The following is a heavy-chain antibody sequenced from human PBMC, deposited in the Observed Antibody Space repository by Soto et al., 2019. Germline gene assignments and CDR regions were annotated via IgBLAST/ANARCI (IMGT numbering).Heavy chain of an antibody. CDR2: IRSKPNNYAT. J-gene: IGHJ6*03. Sequence: GSLRLSCAASGFTFSGSAMHWVRQASGKGLEWVGRIRSKPNNYATAYGTSVKGRFTISRDDSKNTSYLQMNSLNTEDTAVYYCSRQASDFWSGKPQYYMDVWGKGTTVTVSS. V-gene: IGHV3-73*01. CDR3: SRQASDFWSGKPQYYMDV. D-gene: IGHD3-3*01. CDR1: GFTFSGSA.